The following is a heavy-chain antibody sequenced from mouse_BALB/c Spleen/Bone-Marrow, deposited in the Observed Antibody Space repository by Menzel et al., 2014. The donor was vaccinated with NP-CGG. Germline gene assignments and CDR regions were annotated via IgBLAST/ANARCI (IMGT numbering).Heavy chain of an antibody. V-gene: IGHV5-12-1*01. J-gene: IGHJ4*01. CDR2: ISSGGINT. CDR1: GFAFSGYD. CDR3: ARQRGYAYAMDY. Sequence: EVQLVESGGGLVKPGGSLKLSCAASGFAFSGYDMSWVRQTPEKRLEWVAYISSGGINTYYPDSVKGRFTISRDNAKNTLYLQTNSLKSGDTAMYYCARQRGYAYAMDYWGQGTSVTVSS. D-gene: IGHD2-2*01.